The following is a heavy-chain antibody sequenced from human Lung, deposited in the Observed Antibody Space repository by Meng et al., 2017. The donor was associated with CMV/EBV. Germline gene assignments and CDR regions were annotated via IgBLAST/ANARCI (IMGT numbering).Heavy chain of an antibody. Sequence: QRQLQESGPGTVQPSETLSLTGSVSGGSISSSSYYWGWIRQSPGKGLEWIGSIHFSGNTYYNPSLKSRVTMSVGTAQNKFSLTLRSVTAADTAVYYCVTETGYNYDNWGQGALVTVSS. J-gene: IGHJ4*02. V-gene: IGHV4-39*07. CDR2: IHFSGNT. CDR3: VTETGYNYDN. CDR1: GGSISSSSYY. D-gene: IGHD5-24*01.